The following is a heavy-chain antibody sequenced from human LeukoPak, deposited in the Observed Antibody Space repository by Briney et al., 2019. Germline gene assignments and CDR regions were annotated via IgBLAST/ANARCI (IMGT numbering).Heavy chain of an antibody. CDR1: GFTFSSYA. V-gene: IGHV3-23*01. CDR2: ISGSGGST. J-gene: IGHJ4*02. Sequence: GGSLRLSCAASGFTFSSYAMSWVRQAPGKGLEWVSAISGSGGSTYYADSVKGRFTISRDNSKNTLYLQMNSLRAEDTAVYYCAKDREFFGATYYFDYWGQGTLVTVSS. CDR3: AKDREFFGATYYFDY. D-gene: IGHD3-3*01.